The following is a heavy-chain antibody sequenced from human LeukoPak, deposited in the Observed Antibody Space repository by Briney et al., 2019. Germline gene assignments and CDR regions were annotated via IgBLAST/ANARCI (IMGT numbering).Heavy chain of an antibody. CDR3: AVSSIYYDSSGYYY. Sequence: GGSLRLSCAASGFTVSSNYMSWVRQAPGKGLEWVSSISSSSSYIYYADSVKGRFTISRDNAKNSLYLQMNSLRAEDTAVYYCAVSSIYYDSSGYYYWGQGTLVTVSS. CDR1: GFTVSSNY. D-gene: IGHD3-22*01. J-gene: IGHJ4*02. CDR2: ISSSSSYI. V-gene: IGHV3-21*01.